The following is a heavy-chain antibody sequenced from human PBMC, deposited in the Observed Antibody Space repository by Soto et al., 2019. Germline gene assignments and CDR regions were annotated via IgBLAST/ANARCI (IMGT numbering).Heavy chain of an antibody. J-gene: IGHJ5*02. D-gene: IGHD1-26*01. V-gene: IGHV1-69*01. CDR1: GGTFSSYA. Sequence: QVQLVQSAAEVKKPGSSVKVSCKASGGTFSSYAISWVRQAPVQGREWMGGIIPIFGTATYAQKLQGRVTITADEATSTAYMERSSLRSEDTAVYDCAREVGTSERCGPWGQGTLVALS. CDR2: IIPIFGTA. CDR3: AREVGTSERCGP.